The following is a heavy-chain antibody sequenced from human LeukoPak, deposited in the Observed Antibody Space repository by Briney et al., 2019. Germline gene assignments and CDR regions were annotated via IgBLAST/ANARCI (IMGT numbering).Heavy chain of an antibody. D-gene: IGHD4-17*01. J-gene: IGHJ5*02. CDR3: ARGARYGDYSWFDP. V-gene: IGHV4-38-2*02. CDR1: DYSISTTYY. CDR2: LHLGGTT. Sequence: PSETLSLTCTVSDYSISTTYYWGWIRQPPGKGLEWIGSLHLGGTTYFNPSLKSRVSVSVDTSKRQFSLTLSSVTAADTAVYYCARGARYGDYSWFDPWGQGTLVTVSS.